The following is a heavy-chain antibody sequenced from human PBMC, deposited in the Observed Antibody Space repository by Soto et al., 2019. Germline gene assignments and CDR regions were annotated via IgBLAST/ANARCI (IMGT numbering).Heavy chain of an antibody. Sequence: PSETLSLTCAVSGGSISSSNWWTWVRQRPGKGLEWIGETHHRGSTNYNPSLKSRVTISLDKSRNQFSLNLNSVTAADTVVYYCAREGVYGSGNYIGPLGQGALVTVSS. CDR3: AREGVYGSGNYIGP. CDR2: THHRGST. D-gene: IGHD3-10*01. J-gene: IGHJ5*02. V-gene: IGHV4-4*02. CDR1: GGSISSSNW.